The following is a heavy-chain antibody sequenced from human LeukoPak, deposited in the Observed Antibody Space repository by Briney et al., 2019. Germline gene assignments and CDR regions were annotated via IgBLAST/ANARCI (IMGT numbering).Heavy chain of an antibody. CDR3: ARAPGYSSVWGFDY. Sequence: SQTLSLTCAISGDSVSSNSAAWNWIRQSLSRGLEWLGRTYYRSKWYNDYAVSVKSRITINPDTSKSQFSLQLNSVTPEDTAVYYCARAPGYSSVWGFDYWGQGALVTVSS. CDR2: TYYRSKWYN. D-gene: IGHD6-19*01. V-gene: IGHV6-1*01. J-gene: IGHJ4*02. CDR1: GDSVSSNSAA.